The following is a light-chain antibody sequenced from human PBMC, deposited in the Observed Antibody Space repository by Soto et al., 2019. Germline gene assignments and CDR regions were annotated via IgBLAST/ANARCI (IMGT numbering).Light chain of an antibody. Sequence: IQMTQSPSSLSASVGDRVTITCQASQDISNYLNWSQQKPGKAPKLLIYDASNLETGVPSRFSGSGSGTDFTFTISSLQPEDIATYYCQQYDNLPPFTFGPGTKVDIK. V-gene: IGKV1-33*01. J-gene: IGKJ3*01. CDR1: QDISNY. CDR3: QQYDNLPPFT. CDR2: DAS.